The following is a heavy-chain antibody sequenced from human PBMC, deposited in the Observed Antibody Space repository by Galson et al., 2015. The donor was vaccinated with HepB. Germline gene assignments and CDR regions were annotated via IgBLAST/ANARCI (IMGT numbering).Heavy chain of an antibody. V-gene: IGHV4-34*01. CDR2: INHSGST. D-gene: IGHD2-15*01. CDR3: ARRGYCSGGTCYFDPLHIDV. CDR1: GGSFSGHY. J-gene: IGHJ6*02. Sequence: SETLSLTCAVYGGSFSGHYWSWIRQPPGKELEWIGEINHSGSTNYNPSLKSRVTISVDTSKNQFSLKLSSVTAADTAVYYCARRGYCSGGTCYFDPLHIDVWGQGTTVTVSS.